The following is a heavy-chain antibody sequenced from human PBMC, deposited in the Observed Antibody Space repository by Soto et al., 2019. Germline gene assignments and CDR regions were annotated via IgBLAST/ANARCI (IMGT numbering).Heavy chain of an antibody. CDR1: GGSIRNSDSY. CDR2: IYYSESA. Sequence: SETLSLTCTVSGGSIRNSDSYWSWIRQPPGKGLEWIGYIYYSESAYYNPSLKSRVTISIDTSKNQFSLKLRSVTAADSAVYHCARAVIVVDGTSGFDYWGQGALVTVS. D-gene: IGHD2-15*01. CDR3: ARAVIVVDGTSGFDY. V-gene: IGHV4-30-4*01. J-gene: IGHJ4*02.